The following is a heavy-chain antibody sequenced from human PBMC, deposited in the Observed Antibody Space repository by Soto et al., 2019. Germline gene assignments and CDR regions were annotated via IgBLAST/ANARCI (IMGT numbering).Heavy chain of an antibody. V-gene: IGHV3-11*01. CDR1: GFTFNDFY. CDR3: ASDMSYGDFGRNWFDP. CDR2: INNRGDDI. D-gene: IGHD2-21*02. J-gene: IGHJ5*02. Sequence: QLHLVESGGGLVKPGGSLRLSCAASGFTFNDFYMIWFRQAPGRGLEWLAYINNRGDDIYYADSVRGRFTISRDNGKNSLYLQMNSLRVEDTALYFCASDMSYGDFGRNWFDPWGQGTPVTVSA.